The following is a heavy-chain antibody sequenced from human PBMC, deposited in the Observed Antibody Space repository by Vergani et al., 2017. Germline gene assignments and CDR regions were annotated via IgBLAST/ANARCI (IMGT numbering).Heavy chain of an antibody. V-gene: IGHV3-30-3*01. CDR2: ISYDGSNK. J-gene: IGHJ6*03. CDR3: ARPRTARIYYYYMDV. Sequence: QVQLVESGGGVVQPGRSLRLSCAASGFTFSSYAMHWVRQAPGKGLEWVAVISYDGSNKYYADSVKGRFTICRDNSKNTLYLQMNSLRAEDTAVYYCARPRTARIYYYYMDVWGKGTTVTVSS. CDR1: GFTFSSYA. D-gene: IGHD6-6*01.